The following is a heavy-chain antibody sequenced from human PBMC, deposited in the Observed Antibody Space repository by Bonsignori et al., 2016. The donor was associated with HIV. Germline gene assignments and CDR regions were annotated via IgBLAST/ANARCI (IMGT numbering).Heavy chain of an antibody. Sequence: GSLRLSCTVSGGSINSRDYYWGWIRQPPGKGLEWIGSIYYSGSTYYTPSLKSRVTISVDTSKNQFSLRVSSVTAADTAMYYCARGAEGNGDYSYYYYYMDVWGKGTTVTVSS. D-gene: IGHD4-17*01. V-gene: IGHV4-39*07. CDR3: ARGAEGNGDYSYYYYYMDV. CDR1: GGSINSRDYY. J-gene: IGHJ6*03. CDR2: IYYSGST.